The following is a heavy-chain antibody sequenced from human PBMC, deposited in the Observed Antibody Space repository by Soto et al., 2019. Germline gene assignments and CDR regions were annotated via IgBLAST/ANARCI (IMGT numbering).Heavy chain of an antibody. CDR3: AIHFYYGSGSYYAVDY. CDR2: ISASGGST. D-gene: IGHD3-10*01. Sequence: EVQLLEAGGGLVQPGGSLRLSCVVSGFTFNNYAMNWVRQAPGKGLEWVSGISASGGSTYYADSVKGRFTISRDSSKHTLYLHMNSLRADDTAIYYCAIHFYYGSGSYYAVDYWGQGTLVTVSS. J-gene: IGHJ4*02. V-gene: IGHV3-23*01. CDR1: GFTFNNYA.